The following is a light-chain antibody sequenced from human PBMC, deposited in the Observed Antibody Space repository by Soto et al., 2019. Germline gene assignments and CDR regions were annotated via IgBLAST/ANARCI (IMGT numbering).Light chain of an antibody. J-gene: IGKJ4*01. V-gene: IGKV1-5*01. CDR1: QSITTY. Sequence: DIQMTQSPSSLSASVGDRVTITCRASQSITTYLNWYRQKPGKAPKVLLYDASSLASGVPSRFSGSGSGTEFTLTISSLQPDDFATYYCQQYITYSPVTFGGGTKVDNK. CDR3: QQYITYSPVT. CDR2: DAS.